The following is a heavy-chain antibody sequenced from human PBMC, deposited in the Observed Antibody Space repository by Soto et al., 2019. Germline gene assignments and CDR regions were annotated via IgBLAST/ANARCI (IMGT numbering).Heavy chain of an antibody. CDR2: ISGGASNT. D-gene: IGHD3-10*01. J-gene: IGHJ1*01. CDR1: GFTFSTFA. CDR3: ARALPPAASSDIYY. V-gene: IGHV3-23*01. Sequence: PGGSLRLSCAASGFTFSTFAMSWVRQAPGKGLEWVSGISGGASNTYYVDSVKGRFTISRDSTKNTLYLQMNSLRAEDTAVYYCARALPPAASSDIYYWGQGALLTISS.